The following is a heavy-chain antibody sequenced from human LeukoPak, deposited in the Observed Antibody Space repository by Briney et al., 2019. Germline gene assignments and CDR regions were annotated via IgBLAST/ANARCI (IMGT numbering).Heavy chain of an antibody. CDR2: IYTSGST. J-gene: IGHJ4*02. CDR1: GGSISSGSYY. CDR3: AREVTYYDFWSGSNFDY. V-gene: IGHV4-61*02. D-gene: IGHD3-3*01. Sequence: SQTLSLTCTVSGGSISSGSYYWSWIRQPAGKGLEWIGRIYTSGSTNYNPSLKSRVTKSVDTSKNQFSLKLSSVTAADTAVYYCAREVTYYDFWSGSNFDYWGQGTLVTVSS.